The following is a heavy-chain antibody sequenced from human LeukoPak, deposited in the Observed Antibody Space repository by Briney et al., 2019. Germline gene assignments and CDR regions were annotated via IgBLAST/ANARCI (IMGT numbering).Heavy chain of an antibody. J-gene: IGHJ4*02. CDR3: ARDDGLILGYCSSTSCYTFDY. CDR2: ISAYNGNT. D-gene: IGHD2-2*02. V-gene: IGHV1-18*01. Sequence: ASVKVSCKASGYTFTSYGISWVRQAPGQGLEWMGWISAYNGNTNYAQKLQGRVTMTTDTSTSTAYMELRSLRSDDTGVYYCARDDGLILGYCSSTSCYTFDYWGQGTLVTVSS. CDR1: GYTFTSYG.